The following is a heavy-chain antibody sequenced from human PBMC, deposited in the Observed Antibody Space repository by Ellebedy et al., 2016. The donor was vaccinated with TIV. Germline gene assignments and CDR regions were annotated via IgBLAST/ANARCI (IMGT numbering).Heavy chain of an antibody. CDR2: IIPIFGTA. J-gene: IGHJ6*02. D-gene: IGHD2-8*02. Sequence: SVKVSXXASGGTFSSYAISWVRQAPGQGLEWMGGIIPIFGTANYAQKFQGRVTITADESTSTAYMELSSLRSEDTAVYYCAREVTGIYYYGMDVWGQGTTVTVSS. V-gene: IGHV1-69*13. CDR1: GGTFSSYA. CDR3: AREVTGIYYYGMDV.